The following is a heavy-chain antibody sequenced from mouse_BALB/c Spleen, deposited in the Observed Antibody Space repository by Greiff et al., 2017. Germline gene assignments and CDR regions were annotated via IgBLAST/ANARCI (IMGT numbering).Heavy chain of an antibody. Sequence: VQLKESGGGLVKPGGSLKLSCAASGFTFSSYTMSWVRQTPEKRLEWVATISSGGSYTYYPDSVKGRFTISRDNAKNTLYLQMSSLKSEDTAMYYCTRVLDSSGGYYFDYWGQGTTLTVSS. CDR3: TRVLDSSGGYYFDY. J-gene: IGHJ2*01. CDR1: GFTFSSYT. V-gene: IGHV5-6-4*01. D-gene: IGHD3-2*01. CDR2: ISSGGSYT.